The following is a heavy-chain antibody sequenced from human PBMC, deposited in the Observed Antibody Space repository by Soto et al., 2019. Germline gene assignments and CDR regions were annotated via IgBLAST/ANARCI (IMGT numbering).Heavy chain of an antibody. V-gene: IGHV4-59*01. D-gene: IGHD3-10*01. Sequence: SETLSLTCTVSGGSISSYYWSWIRQPPGKGLEWIGYIYYSGSTNYNPSLKSRVTISVDTSKNQFSLKLSSVTAADTAVYYCARVRWGSGSYPQLNYYYYGMDVWGQGTTVTVSS. CDR3: ARVRWGSGSYPQLNYYYYGMDV. CDR2: IYYSGST. CDR1: GGSISSYY. J-gene: IGHJ6*02.